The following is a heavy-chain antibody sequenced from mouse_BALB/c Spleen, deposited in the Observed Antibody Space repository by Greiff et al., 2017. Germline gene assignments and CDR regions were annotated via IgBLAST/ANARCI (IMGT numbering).Heavy chain of an antibody. CDR3: ARDYRYSYYFDY. CDR2: INPSNGRT. D-gene: IGHD2-14*01. Sequence: QVQLKQPGAELVKPGASVKLSCKASGYTFTSYWMHWVKQRPGQGLEWIGEINPSNGRTNYNEKFKSKATLTVDKSSSTAYMQLSSLTSEDSAVYYCARDYRYSYYFDYWGQGTTLTVSS. V-gene: IGHV1S81*02. CDR1: GYTFTSYW. J-gene: IGHJ2*01.